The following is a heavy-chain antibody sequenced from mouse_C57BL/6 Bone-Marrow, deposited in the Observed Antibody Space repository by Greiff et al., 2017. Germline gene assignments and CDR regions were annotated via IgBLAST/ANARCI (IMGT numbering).Heavy chain of an antibody. CDR1: GFTFSSYA. V-gene: IGHV5-4*01. D-gene: IGHD1-1*01. CDR2: ISDGGSYT. J-gene: IGHJ1*03. Sequence: EVKLMESGGGLVKPGGSLKLSCAASGFTFSSYAMSWVRQTPEKRLAWVATISDGGSYTYSPDNVKGRFTISRDNAKNNLYLQMSHLKSEDTAMYYCARDTVVAHFDVWGTGTTVTVSS. CDR3: ARDTVVAHFDV.